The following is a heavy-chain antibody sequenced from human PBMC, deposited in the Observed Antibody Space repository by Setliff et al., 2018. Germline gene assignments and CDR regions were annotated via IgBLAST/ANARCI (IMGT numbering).Heavy chain of an antibody. Sequence: SVKVSCKASGGTFSSYAISWVRQAPGQGLEWMGGIISIFGTANYAQKFQGRVTITTDESTSTAYMELSSLRSEDTAVYYCARTTTPSWIQLWFDYWGQGTLVTVSS. V-gene: IGHV1-69*05. CDR3: ARTTTPSWIQLWFDY. CDR1: GGTFSSYA. CDR2: IISIFGTA. D-gene: IGHD5-18*01. J-gene: IGHJ4*02.